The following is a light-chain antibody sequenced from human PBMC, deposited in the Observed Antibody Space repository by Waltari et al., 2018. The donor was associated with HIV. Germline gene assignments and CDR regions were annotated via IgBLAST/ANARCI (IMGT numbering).Light chain of an antibody. CDR1: SGHSSYD. CDR3: QTWGTLNLV. J-gene: IGLJ3*02. Sequence: QLVLTQSPSASASLGASVTLPCTLSSGHSSYDIAWHQQQPEKGPRYLMKFNSDGSHSKGDGIPDRFSGSSSGAERYLTISSLQSEDEADYYCQTWGTLNLVFGGGTKLTVL. CDR2: FNSDGSH. V-gene: IGLV4-69*01.